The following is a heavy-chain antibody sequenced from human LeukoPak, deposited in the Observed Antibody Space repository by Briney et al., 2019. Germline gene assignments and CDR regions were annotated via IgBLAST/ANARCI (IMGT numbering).Heavy chain of an antibody. Sequence: SETLSLTCTVSGGSNSSYYWSWIRQPPGKGLEWIGYIYYSGSTNYNPSLKSRVTISVDTSKNQFSLKLSSVTAADTAVYYCARAWGIAAAGNWYFDLWGRGTLVTVSS. CDR1: GGSNSSYY. V-gene: IGHV4-59*01. CDR3: ARAWGIAAAGNWYFDL. CDR2: IYYSGST. D-gene: IGHD6-13*01. J-gene: IGHJ2*01.